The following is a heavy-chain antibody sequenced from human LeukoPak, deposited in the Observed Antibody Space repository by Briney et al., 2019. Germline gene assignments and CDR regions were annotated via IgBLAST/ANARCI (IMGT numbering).Heavy chain of an antibody. D-gene: IGHD6-19*01. V-gene: IGHV3-7*03. CDR3: ARDSTWLLDY. J-gene: IGHJ4*02. CDR1: GFTFSSYW. Sequence: GGSLRLSCAASGFTFSSYWMSWVRQAPGKGLEWVANIKEDGTVKYYVDSVKGRFTISRDNTKNIMYLEMNSLRADDTAVYFCARDSTWLLDYWGQGTLITVSS. CDR2: IKEDGTVK.